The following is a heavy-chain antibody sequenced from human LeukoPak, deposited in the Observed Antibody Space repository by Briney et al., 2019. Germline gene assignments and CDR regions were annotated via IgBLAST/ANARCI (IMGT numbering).Heavy chain of an antibody. J-gene: IGHJ5*02. Sequence: GASVKVSCKASGYTFSTYSISWVRQAPGQGLEWMGWISAYSGNTNYAHKLQGRVTMTTDISTSTAYMELRSLRSDDTAVYYCARHRSRMVRGGDWFDPWGQGTLVTVSS. CDR3: ARHRSRMVRGGDWFDP. D-gene: IGHD3-10*01. V-gene: IGHV1-18*01. CDR2: ISAYSGNT. CDR1: GYTFSTYS.